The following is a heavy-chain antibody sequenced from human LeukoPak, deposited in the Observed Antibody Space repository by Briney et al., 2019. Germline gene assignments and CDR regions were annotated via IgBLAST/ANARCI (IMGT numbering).Heavy chain of an antibody. J-gene: IGHJ3*02. D-gene: IGHD2-2*01. V-gene: IGHV3-66*01. Sequence: PGGSLRLSCAASGFTVSSNYMSWVRQAPGKGLEWVSVIYSGGSTYYADSVKGRFTISRDNSKNTLYLQMNNLRAEDTAVYYCARDNIVVVPAARGDAFDIWGQGTMVTVSS. CDR3: ARDNIVVVPAARGDAFDI. CDR2: IYSGGST. CDR1: GFTVSSNY.